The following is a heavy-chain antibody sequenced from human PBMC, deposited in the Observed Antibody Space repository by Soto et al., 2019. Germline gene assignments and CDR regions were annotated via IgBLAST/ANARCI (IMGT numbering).Heavy chain of an antibody. CDR3: AREIGTPPSRGLDY. J-gene: IGHJ4*02. V-gene: IGHV3-48*01. D-gene: IGHD6-13*01. Sequence: EVQLVESGGDLVQPGGSLRLSCAASGFTFSSHNMNWVRQAPGKGLEWISYIGNSGTAMYYADSVKGRFTVSRDNAKNALYLCMNSLRAEDTAVYYCAREIGTPPSRGLDYCGQGTLVTVSS. CDR1: GFTFSSHN. CDR2: IGNSGTAM.